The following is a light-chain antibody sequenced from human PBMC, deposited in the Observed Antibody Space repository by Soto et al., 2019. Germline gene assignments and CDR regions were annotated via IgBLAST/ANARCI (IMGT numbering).Light chain of an antibody. CDR2: GAS. CDR3: QQTYSLPIT. CDR1: QAISDY. J-gene: IGKJ3*01. V-gene: IGKV1-39*01. Sequence: DIQMTQSPSSLSASVGDRVAITCRATQAISDYLNWYQQKPGKALKLLIYGASNLQSGVPSRFSGSGSGTDFTLTISVLHPEDFGIYYCQQTYSLPITFGPGTNVDVK.